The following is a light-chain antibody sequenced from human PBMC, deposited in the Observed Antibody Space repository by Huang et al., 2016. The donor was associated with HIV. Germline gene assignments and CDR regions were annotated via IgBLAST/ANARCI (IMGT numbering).Light chain of an antibody. CDR3: QQYVSSPLT. V-gene: IGKV3-20*01. J-gene: IGKJ4*01. CDR2: GVS. Sequence: EIVLTQSPDTLSLSQGERATLSCRASQSVSHDYLAWYQQKPGQTPRLVIHGVSTRATGIPDRFSGSGSGTDFTLTISRLEPEDFAVYYCQQYVSSPLTFGGGTKVEIK. CDR1: QSVSHDY.